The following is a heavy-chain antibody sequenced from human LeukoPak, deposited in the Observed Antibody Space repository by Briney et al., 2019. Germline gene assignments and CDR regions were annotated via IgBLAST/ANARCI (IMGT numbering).Heavy chain of an antibody. V-gene: IGHV4-61*01. Sequence: SETLSLTCTVSGGSVSSGSYYWSWIRQPPGKGLEWIGYIYYSGSTNYNPSLKSRVTISVDTSKNQFSLKLSSVTAADTAVYYCARRYSYGHYDYWGQGTLSPSPQ. CDR3: ARRYSYGHYDY. CDR1: GGSVSSGSYY. D-gene: IGHD5-18*01. CDR2: IYYSGST. J-gene: IGHJ4*02.